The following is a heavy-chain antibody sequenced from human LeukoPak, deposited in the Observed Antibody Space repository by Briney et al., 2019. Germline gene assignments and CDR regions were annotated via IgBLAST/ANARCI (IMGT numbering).Heavy chain of an antibody. CDR3: ARVPAAIYEGYYYYYGMDV. J-gene: IGHJ6*02. D-gene: IGHD2-2*02. CDR1: GFTFSSYA. CDR2: ISGGGDST. V-gene: IGHV3-23*01. Sequence: TGGSLRLSCAASGFTFSSYAMSWVRQAPGKGLEWVSAISGGGDSTFYADSVKGRFTISRDNAKNSLYLQMNSLRAEDTAVYYCARVPAAIYEGYYYYYGMDVWGQGTTVTVSS.